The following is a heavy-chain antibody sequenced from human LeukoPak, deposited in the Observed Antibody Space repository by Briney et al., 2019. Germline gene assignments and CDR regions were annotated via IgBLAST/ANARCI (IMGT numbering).Heavy chain of an antibody. V-gene: IGHV4-59*01. CDR2: IYYTGGT. CDR3: ARVRRYYARSDVFDI. CDR1: GASISSYY. J-gene: IGHJ3*02. Sequence: SETLSLTCTVPGASISSYYWSWFRQPPGKGLEWIAYIYYTGGTTYNPSLQSRVAISVDTSKNQFSLKLSSVTAADTAVYFWARVRRYYARSDVFDIWGQGTMVTVSS. D-gene: IGHD3-10*01.